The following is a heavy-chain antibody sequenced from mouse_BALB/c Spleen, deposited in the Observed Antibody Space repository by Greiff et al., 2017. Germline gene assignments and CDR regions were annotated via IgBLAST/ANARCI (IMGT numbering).Heavy chain of an antibody. CDR3: ARGGAHWYFDV. CDR1: GFTFSDYY. J-gene: IGHJ1*01. V-gene: IGHV5-4*02. Sequence: EVKVVESGGGLVQPGGSLKLSCAASGFTFSDYYMYWVRQTPEKRLEWVATISDGGSYTYYPDSVKGRFTISRDNAKNNLYLQMSSLKSEDTAMYYCARGGAHWYFDVWGAGTTVTVSS. CDR2: ISDGGSYT.